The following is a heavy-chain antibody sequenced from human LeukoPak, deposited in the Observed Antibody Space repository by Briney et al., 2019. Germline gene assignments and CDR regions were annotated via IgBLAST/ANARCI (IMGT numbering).Heavy chain of an antibody. Sequence: PGGSLRLSCAASGFTFSGYAMTWVRQAPGEGLEWVSTIGVSGGSTFYADSVKGRFTNSRDNSKNTLYLQMNSLRVEDTAVYYCAKGYYDSTGYPLRPSFDYWGQGTLVTVSS. CDR2: IGVSGGST. D-gene: IGHD3-22*01. CDR1: GFTFSGYA. CDR3: AKGYYDSTGYPLRPSFDY. J-gene: IGHJ4*02. V-gene: IGHV3-23*01.